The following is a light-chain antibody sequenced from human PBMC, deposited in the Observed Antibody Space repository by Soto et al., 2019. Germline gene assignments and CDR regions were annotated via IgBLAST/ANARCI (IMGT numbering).Light chain of an antibody. Sequence: ELVLTQSPATLSLSPGERATLSCRASQSVSSYLAWYQQKTGQAPRLLISGASNRATGIPDRFSGSGSGADFTLTINRLEPEDFAVYYCQKRSEWPITCGQGTRLEIK. J-gene: IGKJ5*01. CDR2: GAS. V-gene: IGKV3-11*01. CDR3: QKRSEWPIT. CDR1: QSVSSY.